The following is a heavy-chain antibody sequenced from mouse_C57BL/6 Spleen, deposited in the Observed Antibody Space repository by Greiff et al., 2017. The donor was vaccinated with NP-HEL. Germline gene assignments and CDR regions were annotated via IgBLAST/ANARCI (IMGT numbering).Heavy chain of an antibody. CDR1: GFTFSDYG. Sequence: EVKLVESGGGLVKPGGSLKLSCAASGFTFSDYGMHWVRQAPEKGLEWVAYISSGSSTIYYADTVKGRFTISRDNAKNTLFLQMTSLRSEDTAMYYCARTLFITTVVATGYFDVWGTGTTVTVSS. CDR3: ARTLFITTVVATGYFDV. D-gene: IGHD1-1*01. V-gene: IGHV5-17*01. J-gene: IGHJ1*03. CDR2: ISSGSSTI.